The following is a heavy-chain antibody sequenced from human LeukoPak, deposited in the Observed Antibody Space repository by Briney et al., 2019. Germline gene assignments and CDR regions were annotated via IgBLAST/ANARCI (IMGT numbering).Heavy chain of an antibody. CDR3: ARVLGCTNGVCHDAFDI. J-gene: IGHJ3*02. CDR2: IKEDGGEK. Sequence: ETLSLTCAVYGGSFSGYYWSWVRQAPGKGLEWVANIKEDGGEKFHVDSVKGRFTISRDNAKKSLYLQMNSLRAEDTAVYFCARVLGCTNGVCHDAFDIWGQGTVVTVSS. V-gene: IGHV3-7*01. D-gene: IGHD2-8*01. CDR1: GGSFSGYY.